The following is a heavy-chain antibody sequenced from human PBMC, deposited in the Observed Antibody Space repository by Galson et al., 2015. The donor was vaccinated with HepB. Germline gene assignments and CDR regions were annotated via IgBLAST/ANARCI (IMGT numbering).Heavy chain of an antibody. D-gene: IGHD6-13*01. CDR1: GGFFSGYY. CDR2: INQSGST. Sequence: ETLSLTCAVYGGFFSGYYWTWIRQPPGKGLEWIGEINQSGSTNYNPSLKSRVTITVDTSKKQFSLKVRSLTAADTGVYYCARQAAGFNWYFDLWGRGTLVTVSS. J-gene: IGHJ2*01. CDR3: ARQAAGFNWYFDL. V-gene: IGHV4-34*01.